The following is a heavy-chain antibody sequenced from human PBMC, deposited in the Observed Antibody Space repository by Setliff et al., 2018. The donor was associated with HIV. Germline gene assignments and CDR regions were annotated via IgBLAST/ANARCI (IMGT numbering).Heavy chain of an antibody. V-gene: IGHV1-2*06. CDR2: INPNSGGT. CDR1: GYTFTGYY. Sequence: ASVKVSCKASGYTFTGYYMHWVRQAPGQGLEWMGRINPNSGGTNYAQKFQGRVTMTRDTSIGTAYMELSRLRSDDTAVYYCARDGPAPLTTVVTPGDYWGQGTLVTVSS. D-gene: IGHD4-17*01. CDR3: ARDGPAPLTTVVTPGDY. J-gene: IGHJ4*02.